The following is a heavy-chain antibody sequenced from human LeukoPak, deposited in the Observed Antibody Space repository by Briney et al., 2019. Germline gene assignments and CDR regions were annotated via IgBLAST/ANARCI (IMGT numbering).Heavy chain of an antibody. CDR3: ARRGYSWGNYYFDY. V-gene: IGHV1-69*01. CDR1: GGTFSSYS. D-gene: IGHD3-22*01. Sequence: SVKVSCKASGGTFSSYSISWVRQAPGQGLEWMGGIIPIFGTANYAQKFQGRVTITADESTSTAYMELSSLRPEDTAVYYCARRGYSWGNYYFDYWGQGTLVTVSS. CDR2: IIPIFGTA. J-gene: IGHJ4*02.